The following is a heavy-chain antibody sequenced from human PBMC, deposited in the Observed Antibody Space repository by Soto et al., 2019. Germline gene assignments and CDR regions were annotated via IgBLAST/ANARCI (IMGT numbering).Heavy chain of an antibody. D-gene: IGHD3-16*02. CDR1: GFTFDDYA. V-gene: IGHV3-9*01. CDR3: VIAAYDYIWGSYRFDY. CDR2: ISWNSGSI. Sequence: GGSLRLSCAASGFTFDDYAMHWVRQAPGKGLEWVSGISWNSGSIGYADSVKGRFTISRDNAKNSLYLQMNSLRAEDTALYYCVIAAYDYIWGSYRFDYWGQGTLVTVSS. J-gene: IGHJ4*02.